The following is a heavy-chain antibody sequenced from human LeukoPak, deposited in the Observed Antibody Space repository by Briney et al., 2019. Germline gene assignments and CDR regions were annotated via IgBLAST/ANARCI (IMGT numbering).Heavy chain of an antibody. D-gene: IGHD5-12*01. J-gene: IGHJ6*02. Sequence: GGSLRLSCAASGFTFSSYGMHWVRLAPGKGLEWVAVISYDGSNKYYADSVKGRFTISRDNSKNTLYLQMNSLRAEDTAVYYCAKDLANYYYYGMDVWGQGTTVTVSS. CDR2: ISYDGSNK. V-gene: IGHV3-30*18. CDR3: AKDLANYYYYGMDV. CDR1: GFTFSSYG.